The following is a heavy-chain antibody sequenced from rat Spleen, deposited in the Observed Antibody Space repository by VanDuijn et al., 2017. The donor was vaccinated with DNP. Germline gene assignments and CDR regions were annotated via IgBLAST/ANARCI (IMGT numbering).Heavy chain of an antibody. Sequence: QVQLKESGPGLVQPSQTLSLTCTVAGFSLTSNNVHWLRQPPGKVLEWIAAISSGGSTYYNSALKSRLSISRDTSKSQVFLKMNSLQTEDTAIYYCTRGVTTVVTGWFAYWGQGTLVTVSS. CDR2: ISSGGST. J-gene: IGHJ3*01. CDR3: TRGVTTVVTGWFAY. CDR1: GFSLTSNN. D-gene: IGHD1-1*01. V-gene: IGHV2-6*01.